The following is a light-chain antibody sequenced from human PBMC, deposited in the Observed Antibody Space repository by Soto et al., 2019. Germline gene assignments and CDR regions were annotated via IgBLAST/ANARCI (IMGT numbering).Light chain of an antibody. V-gene: IGLV2-14*01. CDR1: SSDVGGYIY. Sequence: QSALTQPASVSGSPGQSITISCTGTSSDVGGYIYVSWYQQHPGKVPKLMIYDVSSRPSGVSTRFSGSKSGNTASLTISGLQAEDEADYYCSSYTSSITYVFGTGTKLTVL. J-gene: IGLJ1*01. CDR2: DVS. CDR3: SSYTSSITYV.